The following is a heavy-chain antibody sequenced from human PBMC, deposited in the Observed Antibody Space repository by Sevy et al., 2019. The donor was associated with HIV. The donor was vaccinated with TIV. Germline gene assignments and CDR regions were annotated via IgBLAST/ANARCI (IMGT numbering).Heavy chain of an antibody. V-gene: IGHV3-30*03. CDR1: RFSFSSYG. CDR3: AARPYCSGGSCYSIPY. Sequence: GGSLRLSCAASRFSFSSYGMHWVRQAPGKGLEWVAVISYDGSNKHYADSVKDRFTISRDNSKNTLYLQMNSLRAEDTAVYYCAARPYCSGGSCYSIPYGGQGTLVSVSS. D-gene: IGHD2-15*01. J-gene: IGHJ4*02. CDR2: ISYDGSNK.